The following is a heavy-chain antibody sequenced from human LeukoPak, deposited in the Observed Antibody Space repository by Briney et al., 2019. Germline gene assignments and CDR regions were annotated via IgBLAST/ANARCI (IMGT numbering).Heavy chain of an antibody. CDR3: ARRPMGGTYYDFWSGYYRAALHFDY. CDR1: GGSFSGYY. D-gene: IGHD3-3*01. J-gene: IGHJ4*02. V-gene: IGHV4-34*01. CDR2: INHSGST. Sequence: SETLSLTCAVYGGSFSGYYWSWIRQPPGKGLEWIGEINHSGSTNYNPSLKSRVTISVDTSKNQFSLKLSSVTAADTAVYYCARRPMGGTYYDFWSGYYRAALHFDYWGQGTLVTVSS.